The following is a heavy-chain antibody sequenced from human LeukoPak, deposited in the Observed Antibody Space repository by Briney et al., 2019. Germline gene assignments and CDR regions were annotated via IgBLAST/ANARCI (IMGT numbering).Heavy chain of an antibody. CDR3: ARTDGVVPAAVGDYMDV. D-gene: IGHD2-2*01. Sequence: ASVKVSCKASGYTFTSYGISWVRQAPGQGLEWMGWISAYNGNTNYAQKLQGRVTMTTDTSTSTAYMELRSLRSDDTAVYYCARTDGVVPAAVGDYMDVWGKGTTVTISS. CDR1: GYTFTSYG. J-gene: IGHJ6*03. V-gene: IGHV1-18*01. CDR2: ISAYNGNT.